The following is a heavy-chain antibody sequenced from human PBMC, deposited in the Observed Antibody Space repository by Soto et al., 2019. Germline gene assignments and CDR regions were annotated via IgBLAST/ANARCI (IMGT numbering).Heavy chain of an antibody. V-gene: IGHV1-18*01. Sequence: QVQLVQSGAEVKKPGASVKVSCKASGYTFTSYGISWVRQAPGQGLEWMGWISAYNGNTNYAQKLQGRVTMTTDTSTSKAYIELGSLRSDDTAVYYCARDTRIAAAGWGVGYWGQGTLVTVSS. D-gene: IGHD6-13*01. CDR3: ARDTRIAAAGWGVGY. CDR2: ISAYNGNT. J-gene: IGHJ4*02. CDR1: GYTFTSYG.